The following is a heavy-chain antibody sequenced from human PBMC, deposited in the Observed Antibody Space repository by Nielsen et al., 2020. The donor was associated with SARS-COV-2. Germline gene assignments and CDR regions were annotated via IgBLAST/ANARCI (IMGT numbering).Heavy chain of an antibody. J-gene: IGHJ4*02. D-gene: IGHD6-19*01. CDR1: GYSISSGYY. Sequence: SETLSLTCTVSGYSISSGYYWGWIRQPPGKGLEWIGSIYHSGSTYYNPSLKSRVTISVDTSKNQFSLKLSSVTAADTAVYYCATGVSSGWYFGWGQGTLVTVSS. CDR2: IYHSGST. CDR3: ATGVSSGWYFG. V-gene: IGHV4-38-2*02.